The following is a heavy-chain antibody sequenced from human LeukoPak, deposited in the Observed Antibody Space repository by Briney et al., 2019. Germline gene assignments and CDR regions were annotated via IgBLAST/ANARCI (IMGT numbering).Heavy chain of an antibody. CDR3: AKAGPYYYGSGFYYFDY. V-gene: IGHV3-30*18. CDR1: GFTFSSYG. Sequence: GGSLRLSCAASGFTFSSYGMHWVRQAPGKGLEWVAVISYDGSNKYYADSVKGRFTISRDNSKDTLYLQMNSLRAEDTAMYYCAKAGPYYYGSGFYYFDYWGQGTLVTVSS. D-gene: IGHD3-10*01. CDR2: ISYDGSNK. J-gene: IGHJ4*02.